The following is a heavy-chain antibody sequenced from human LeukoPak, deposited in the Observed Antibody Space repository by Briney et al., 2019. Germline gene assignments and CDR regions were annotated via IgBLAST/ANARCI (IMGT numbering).Heavy chain of an antibody. CDR2: INAGNGNT. D-gene: IGHD3-9*01. V-gene: IGHV1-3*01. CDR3: ARASQPGWIQPTENRFDP. CDR1: GYTFTSYA. Sequence: ASVKVSCKASGYTFTSYAMHWVRQAPGQRLEWMGWINAGNGNTKYSQKFQGRVTITRDTSASTAYMELSGLRSEDTAVYYCARASQPGWIQPTENRFDPWGQGTLVTVSS. J-gene: IGHJ5*02.